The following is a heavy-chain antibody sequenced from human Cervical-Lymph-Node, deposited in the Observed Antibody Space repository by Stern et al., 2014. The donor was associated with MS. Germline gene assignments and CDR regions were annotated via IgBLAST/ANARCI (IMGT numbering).Heavy chain of an antibody. CDR1: GGSISSGGYY. J-gene: IGHJ5*02. D-gene: IGHD3-22*01. V-gene: IGHV4-31*03. CDR3: ARDLRYYYDSSGYYYRWFDP. Sequence: QLQLQESGPGLVKPSQTLSLTCTVSGGSISSGGYYWSWIRQHPGKGLEGIGYIYYSGSTYYNPSLKSRVTISVDTSKNQFSLKLSSVTAADTAVYYCARDLRYYYDSSGYYYRWFDPWGQGTLVTVSS. CDR2: IYYSGST.